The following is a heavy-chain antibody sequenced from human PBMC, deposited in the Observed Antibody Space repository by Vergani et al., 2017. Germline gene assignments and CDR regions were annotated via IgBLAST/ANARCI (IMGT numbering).Heavy chain of an antibody. D-gene: IGHD6-6*01. CDR1: GGSISSGGYY. CDR2: IYYSGIP. V-gene: IGHV4-31*03. CDR3: ARDFEYSNSFHTFDI. Sequence: QVQLQESGPGLVKPSQTLSLTCTVSGGSISSGGYYWSWIRQHPGEGLGWIGYIYYSGIPYYNPSLTSRVTISVDTSENQFSLKRSSVTAADTAVYYCARDFEYSNSFHTFDIWGQGTMVTVSS. J-gene: IGHJ3*02.